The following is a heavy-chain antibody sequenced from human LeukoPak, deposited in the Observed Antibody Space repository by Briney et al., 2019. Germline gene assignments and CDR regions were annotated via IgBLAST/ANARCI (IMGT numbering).Heavy chain of an antibody. CDR1: GLSFGAHA. J-gene: IGHJ4*02. CDR2: VGGGGQRT. D-gene: IGHD2-15*01. CDR3: AKDRGYYVDTGTINF. V-gene: IGHV3-23*01. Sequence: GGSLRLSCAASGLSFGAHAMHWVRQAPGMGLEWVSGVGGGGQRTHYADSVKGRFTISRDNSKDTLYLQMNSLRAEDTAVYYCAKDRGYYVDTGTINFWGQGTLVTVSS.